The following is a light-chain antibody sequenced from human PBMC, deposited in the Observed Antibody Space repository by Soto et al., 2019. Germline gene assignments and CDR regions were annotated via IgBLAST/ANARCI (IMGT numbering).Light chain of an antibody. CDR1: SSNVGTNT. CDR3: AAWDDNLNGPV. Sequence: QTVVTQPPSASGTPGQRVTISCSGNSSNVGTNTVNWYQHLPGTAPKLLIYTNSQRPSGVPDRFSGSKSGTSASLAISGLQSEDEADYHCAAWDDNLNGPVFGGGTKLTVL. V-gene: IGLV1-44*01. CDR2: TNS. J-gene: IGLJ2*01.